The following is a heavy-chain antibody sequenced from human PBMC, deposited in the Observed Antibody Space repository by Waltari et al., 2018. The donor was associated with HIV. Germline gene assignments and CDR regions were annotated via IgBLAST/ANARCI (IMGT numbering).Heavy chain of an antibody. V-gene: IGHV3-23*01. CDR3: AKASSASCYASLHY. Sequence: EVQLLDSGGGLVQPGGSLGLSCAASGFRFSSSPLSWVRQAPGKGLEWVSVISGSGDSTFYAYAVKGRFTISRDDSKNTLYLQMNSLSAEDTAVYYCAKASSASCYASLHYWGQGTLVTVSS. CDR1: GFRFSSSP. J-gene: IGHJ4*02. D-gene: IGHD2-2*01. CDR2: ISGSGDST.